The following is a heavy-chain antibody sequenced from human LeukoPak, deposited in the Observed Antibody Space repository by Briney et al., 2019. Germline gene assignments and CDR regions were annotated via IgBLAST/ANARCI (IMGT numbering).Heavy chain of an antibody. Sequence: GESLKISCKGSGYSFTNDWIGWVRHMPGKGLEWMAIIYPGNSDTRYSPSFQGQVTISADKSISTACLQWSSLKASDTAMYYCAREGAVGESYFRHWGQGTLVTVSS. CDR1: GYSFTNDW. CDR3: AREGAVGESYFRH. V-gene: IGHV5-51*01. CDR2: IYPGNSDT. D-gene: IGHD4-23*01. J-gene: IGHJ1*01.